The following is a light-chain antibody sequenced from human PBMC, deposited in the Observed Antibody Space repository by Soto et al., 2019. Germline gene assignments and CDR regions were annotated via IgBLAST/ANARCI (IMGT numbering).Light chain of an antibody. J-gene: IGLJ2*01. CDR2: SND. Sequence: QSVLTQPPSASGTPGQRVTISCSGSSSNIGSYTVNWYQRLPGTAPKLLIYSNDQRPSGVPDRFSGSKSGTSASLAISGLQYEDEADYYCAAWDDSLNGVVFGGGTKLTVL. V-gene: IGLV1-44*01. CDR3: AAWDDSLNGVV. CDR1: SSNIGSYT.